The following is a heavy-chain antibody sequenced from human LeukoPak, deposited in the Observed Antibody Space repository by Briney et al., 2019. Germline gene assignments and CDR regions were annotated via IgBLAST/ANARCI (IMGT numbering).Heavy chain of an antibody. V-gene: IGHV3-30*03. D-gene: IGHD3-10*01. Sequence: GGSLRLSCAASGFTFSSYSMNWVRQAPGKGLEWVAVISYDGSNKYYADSVKGRFTISRDNSKNTVYLQMNSLKPEDTAVYYCARDSNYYGSGSYFDYWGQGTLVTVSS. CDR1: GFTFSSYS. CDR3: ARDSNYYGSGSYFDY. CDR2: ISYDGSNK. J-gene: IGHJ4*02.